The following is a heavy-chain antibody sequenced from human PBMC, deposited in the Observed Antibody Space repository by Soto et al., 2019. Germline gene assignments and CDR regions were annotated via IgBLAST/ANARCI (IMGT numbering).Heavy chain of an antibody. J-gene: IGHJ4*02. V-gene: IGHV1-58*01. CDR2: LVVGSGNT. CDR1: GLRFTIYA. D-gene: IGHD3-3*01. CDR3: AAVPVLRFLKWLPAYFDY. Sequence: GASVKVSCKSSGLRFTIYAGQWVRQTRGQRLEWIGWLVVGSGNTHYAQHFQERVTLTRDMSTGTAYMELSSLRSEDTAVYYCAAVPVLRFLKWLPAYFDYWGQGTLVTVYS.